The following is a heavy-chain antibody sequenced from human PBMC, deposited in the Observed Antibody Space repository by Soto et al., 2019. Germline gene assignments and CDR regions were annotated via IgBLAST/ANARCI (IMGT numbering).Heavy chain of an antibody. CDR2: ISVDVTDR. V-gene: IGHV3-30*18. J-gene: IGHJ6*02. Sequence: QVQLVESGGGVVQPGRSLRLSCAGTGFTFSNYGFHWVRQAPGKGLEWLGVISVDVTDRYYVDSVKGRFTSSRDNSKNTVYLQINSLRGEYTAVYYCAKIGGDFRTYKGMDVWGQGTTVTVSS. D-gene: IGHD3-16*01. CDR1: GFTFSNYG. CDR3: AKIGGDFRTYKGMDV.